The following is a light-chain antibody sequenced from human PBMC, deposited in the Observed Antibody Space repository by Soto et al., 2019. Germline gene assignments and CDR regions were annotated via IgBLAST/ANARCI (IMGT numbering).Light chain of an antibody. CDR2: AAS. J-gene: IGKJ5*01. CDR3: QQAKNFPVT. V-gene: IGKV1D-12*01. Sequence: DIDMTQSPSVVSASVGDRVPISCRASQSVGSLLAWYQQKPGKVPKLLIYAASTLQSGVPSRFSGSGSGTDFTLTINNLQPEDVASYYCQQAKNFPVTFGQGTRLEIK. CDR1: QSVGSL.